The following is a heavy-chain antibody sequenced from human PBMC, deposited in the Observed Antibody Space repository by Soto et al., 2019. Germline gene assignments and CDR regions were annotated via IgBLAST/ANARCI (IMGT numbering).Heavy chain of an antibody. V-gene: IGHV4-34*01. CDR1: GGTFSGYY. CDR2: INHSGTT. Sequence: QVHLQQWGAGLLKPSETLSLTCAVYGGTFSGYYWSWIRQPPGKGLEWIGEINHSGTTNYNPSLKSRVTISMDTSKNQFSRKLSSVTAADTAVYYCESTAGILLWFGELRYYFDFWGQGTLVTV. D-gene: IGHD3-10*01. CDR3: ESTAGILLWFGELRYYFDF. J-gene: IGHJ4*02.